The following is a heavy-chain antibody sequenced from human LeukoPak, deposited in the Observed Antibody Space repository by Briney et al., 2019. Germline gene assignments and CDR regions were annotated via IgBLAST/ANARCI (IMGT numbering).Heavy chain of an antibody. V-gene: IGHV1-69*05. CDR3: ASYYGSGSYYFDY. Sequence: LVKVSCKASGGTFSSYAISWVRQAPGQGLEWMGGIVPIFGTANYAQKFQGRVTITTDESTSTAYMELSSLRSEDTAVYYCASYYGSGSYYFDYWGQGTLVTVSS. D-gene: IGHD3-10*01. J-gene: IGHJ4*02. CDR1: GGTFSSYA. CDR2: IVPIFGTA.